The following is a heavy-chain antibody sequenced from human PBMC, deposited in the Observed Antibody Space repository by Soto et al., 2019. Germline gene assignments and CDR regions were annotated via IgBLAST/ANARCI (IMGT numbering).Heavy chain of an antibody. CDR3: AREAAAGTLDY. CDR1: GYTFTSYG. CDR2: ISAYNRNT. Sequence: QVQLVQSGAEVKKPGASVKVSCKASGYTFTSYGISWVRQAPGHGLEWMGWISAYNRNTNYAQKLQGRATMTSATSTRTAYLEVRSLRSTDPAVDDCAREAAAGTLDYWGQGTMGTVSS. J-gene: IGHJ4*02. V-gene: IGHV1-18*01. D-gene: IGHD6-13*01.